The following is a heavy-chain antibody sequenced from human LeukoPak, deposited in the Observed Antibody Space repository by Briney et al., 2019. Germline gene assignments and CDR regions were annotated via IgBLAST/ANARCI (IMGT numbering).Heavy chain of an antibody. CDR3: ARGARYFDWLMDV. Sequence: GRSLRLSCAASGFTFSSYAMHWVRQAPGKGLEWVAVISYDGSNKYYADSVKGRFTISRDNSKNTLYLQMNSLRAEDTAVYYCARGARYFDWLMDVWGKGTTVT. D-gene: IGHD3-9*01. CDR2: ISYDGSNK. CDR1: GFTFSSYA. J-gene: IGHJ6*03. V-gene: IGHV3-30*04.